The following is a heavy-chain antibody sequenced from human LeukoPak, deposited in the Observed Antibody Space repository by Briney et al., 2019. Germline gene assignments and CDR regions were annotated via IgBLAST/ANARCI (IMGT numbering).Heavy chain of an antibody. Sequence: PSETLSLTCAVYGGSFSGYYWSWIRQPPGKGLEWIGEINHSGSTNYNPSLKSRVTILVDTSKNQFSLKLSSVTAADTAVYYCARVQRWLHQFDYWGQGTLVTVSS. V-gene: IGHV4-34*01. CDR2: INHSGST. CDR3: ARVQRWLHQFDY. D-gene: IGHD5-24*01. CDR1: GGSFSGYY. J-gene: IGHJ4*02.